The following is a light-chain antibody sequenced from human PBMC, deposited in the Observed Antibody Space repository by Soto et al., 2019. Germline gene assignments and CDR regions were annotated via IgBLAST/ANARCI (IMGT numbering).Light chain of an antibody. Sequence: DIQMTQSPSTLSGSAGDRVTITFQSCQTISSWLAWYTQKTAKAPTPLIYTASTLKSGVPSRFSGSGSGTEFTINIGSLQPDDSATNYCQQYTAFWTSGQATTVDSK. CDR3: QQYTAFWT. V-gene: IGKV1-5*03. CDR1: QTISSW. J-gene: IGKJ1*01. CDR2: TAS.